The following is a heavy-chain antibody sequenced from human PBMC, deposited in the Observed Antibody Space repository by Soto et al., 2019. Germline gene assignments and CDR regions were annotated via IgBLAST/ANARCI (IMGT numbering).Heavy chain of an antibody. V-gene: IGHV1-2*02. CDR3: ARDQCSGGSCLPHPGGY. CDR1: GYTFTGYY. J-gene: IGHJ4*02. Sequence: ASVNVSCKASGYTFTGYYMHWVRQAPGQGLEWMGWINPNSGGTNYAQKFQGRVTTTRDTSISTAYMELSRLRSDDTAVYYCARDQCSGGSCLPHPGGYWGQGTLVTVSS. D-gene: IGHD2-15*01. CDR2: INPNSGGT.